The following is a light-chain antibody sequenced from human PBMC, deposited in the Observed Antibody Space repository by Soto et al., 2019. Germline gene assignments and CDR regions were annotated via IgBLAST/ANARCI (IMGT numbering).Light chain of an antibody. Sequence: QSVLTQPPSASGTPGQRVTISCSGNTSNIGRSTVSWYQQFPGAAPKLLIYGNTQRPLGVPVRFSGSKSDTSASLAISGLQSEDEADYYCATWNDGVFVFVIGTKVTVL. CDR1: TSNIGRST. V-gene: IGLV1-44*01. CDR3: ATWNDGVFV. CDR2: GNT. J-gene: IGLJ1*01.